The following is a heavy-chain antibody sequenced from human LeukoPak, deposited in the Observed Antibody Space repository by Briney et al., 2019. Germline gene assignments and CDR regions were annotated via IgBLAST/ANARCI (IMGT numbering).Heavy chain of an antibody. CDR3: ARVDCSSTSCYHFDY. V-gene: IGHV4-39*01. D-gene: IGHD2-2*01. J-gene: IGHJ4*02. CDR1: GGSISSSSYY. Sequence: SETLSLTCTVSGGSISSSSYYWGWIRQPPGKGLEWIGSIYYSGSTYYNPSLKSRVTISADTSKNQFSLKLSSVTAADTAAYYCARVDCSSTSCYHFDYWGQGTLVTVSS. CDR2: IYYSGST.